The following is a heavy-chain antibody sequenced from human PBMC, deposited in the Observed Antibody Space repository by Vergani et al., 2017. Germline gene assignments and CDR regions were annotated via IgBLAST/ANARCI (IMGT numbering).Heavy chain of an antibody. CDR1: GFTFTSSA. Sequence: QMQLVQSGPEVKKPGTSVNVSCKASGFTFTSSAMQWVRQARGQRLEWIGWIVVGSGNTNYAQKFQERVTITRDMSTSTAYMELSSLRSEATAVYYCAADSGMATITGWYFDLWGRGTLVTVSS. CDR2: IVVGSGNT. D-gene: IGHD5-24*01. V-gene: IGHV1-58*02. CDR3: AADSGMATITGWYFDL. J-gene: IGHJ2*01.